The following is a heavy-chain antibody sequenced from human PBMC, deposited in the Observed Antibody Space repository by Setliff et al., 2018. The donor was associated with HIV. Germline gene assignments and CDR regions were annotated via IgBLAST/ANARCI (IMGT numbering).Heavy chain of an antibody. V-gene: IGHV1-18*01. CDR1: GYRFTSYA. D-gene: IGHD6-6*01. Sequence: GASVKVSCKASGYRFTSYAISWVRQAPGQGLEWMGWISAHNGHTNYAQKFRDRVTIAADESTSTAYMELSSLRSEDTAVYYCARDLGYSSSSGWFDPWGQGTLVTV. CDR2: ISAHNGHT. CDR3: ARDLGYSSSSGWFDP. J-gene: IGHJ5*02.